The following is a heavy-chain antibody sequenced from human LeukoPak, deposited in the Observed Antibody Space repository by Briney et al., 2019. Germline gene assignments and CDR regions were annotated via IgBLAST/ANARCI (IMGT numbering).Heavy chain of an antibody. V-gene: IGHV3-66*01. Sequence: GGPLRLSCAASGFTVSSNYMSWVRQAPGKGLEWVSVIYSGGSTYYADSVKGRFTISRDNSKNTLYLQMNSLRAEDTAVYYCARSYGSGRNYFDYWGQGTLVTVSS. J-gene: IGHJ4*02. CDR2: IYSGGST. CDR3: ARSYGSGRNYFDY. CDR1: GFTVSSNY. D-gene: IGHD3-10*01.